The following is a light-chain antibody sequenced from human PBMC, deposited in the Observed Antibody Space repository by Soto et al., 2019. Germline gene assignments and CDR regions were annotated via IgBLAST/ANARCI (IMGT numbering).Light chain of an antibody. Sequence: QSALTQPASVSGSPGQSITISCTGTSSDVASYNLVSWYQQHPGKAPKLMIYEGSKRPSGVSNRFSGSKSGNTASLTISGLQAEDEADYYCCSYAGSSTPVVFGGGTKVTVL. J-gene: IGLJ2*01. CDR2: EGS. CDR1: SSDVASYNL. V-gene: IGLV2-23*01. CDR3: CSYAGSSTPVV.